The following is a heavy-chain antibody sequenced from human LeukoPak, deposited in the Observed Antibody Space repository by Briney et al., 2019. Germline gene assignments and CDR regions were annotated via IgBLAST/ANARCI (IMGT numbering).Heavy chain of an antibody. V-gene: IGHV1-69*01. CDR2: IIPIFGTA. CDR3: ARGRGSGSYYGIDY. Sequence: SVKVSCKASGGTFSSYAISWERQAPGQGLEWMGGIIPIFGTANYAQKFQGRVTITADESTSTAYMELSSLRSEDTAVYYCARGRGSGSYYGIDYWGQGTLVTVSS. J-gene: IGHJ4*02. D-gene: IGHD3-10*01. CDR1: GGTFSSYA.